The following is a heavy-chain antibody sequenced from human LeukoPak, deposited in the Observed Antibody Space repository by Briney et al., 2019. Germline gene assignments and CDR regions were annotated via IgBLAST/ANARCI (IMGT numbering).Heavy chain of an antibody. D-gene: IGHD3/OR15-3a*01. J-gene: IGHJ4*02. V-gene: IGHV4-59*01. CDR1: GGSISSYD. CDR3: ARGRGLEDY. Sequence: PSETLSLTCTVSGGSISSYDWSWIRQPPEKGLEWIASSYHGGGTNYNPSLRSRVSMSVDTSKSQFSLNLSSVTAADTAVYYCARGRGLEDYWGQGTLVTVSS. CDR2: SYHGGGT.